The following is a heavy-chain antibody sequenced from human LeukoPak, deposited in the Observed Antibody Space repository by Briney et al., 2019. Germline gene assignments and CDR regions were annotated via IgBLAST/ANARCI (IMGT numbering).Heavy chain of an antibody. D-gene: IGHD5-12*01. CDR2: IYYSGSS. CDR1: NGTIRTLY. V-gene: IGHV4-59*11. Sequence: SETLSLTCTVSNGTIRTLYWSWIRQPPGKGLEWIGYIYYSGSSKYNPSLKSRVTISVDTSKNQLSLKLSSVTAADTAVYYCARVTGGYSGYDAFDYWGQGTLVTVSS. CDR3: ARVTGGYSGYDAFDY. J-gene: IGHJ4*02.